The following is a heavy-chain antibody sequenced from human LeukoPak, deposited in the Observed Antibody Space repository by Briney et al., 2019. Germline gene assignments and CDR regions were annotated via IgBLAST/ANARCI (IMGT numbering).Heavy chain of an antibody. V-gene: IGHV3-30-3*01. CDR1: GFTFSSYG. CDR2: ISYDGSNR. CDR3: ARARGSYCGSTSCYFDH. D-gene: IGHD2-2*01. J-gene: IGHJ4*02. Sequence: PGGSLRLSCAASGFTFSSYGMHWVRQAPGKGLEWVAFISYDGSNRYYADSVKGRFTISRDNSMNTLFLQMDSLRAEDTALYYCARARGSYCGSTSCYFDHWGQRTLVTVSS.